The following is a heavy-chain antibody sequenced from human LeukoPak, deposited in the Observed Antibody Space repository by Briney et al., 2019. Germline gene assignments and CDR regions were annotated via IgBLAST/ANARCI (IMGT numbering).Heavy chain of an antibody. CDR3: AKALRFLEWLPDYFDY. J-gene: IGHJ4*02. CDR2: IRYDGSNK. V-gene: IGHV3-30*02. D-gene: IGHD3-3*01. Sequence: PGGSLRLSCAASGFTFSSYAMSWVRQAPGKGLEWVAFIRYDGSNKYYADSVKGRFTISRDNSKNTLYLQMNSLRAEDTAVYYCAKALRFLEWLPDYFDYWGQGTLVTVSS. CDR1: GFTFSSYA.